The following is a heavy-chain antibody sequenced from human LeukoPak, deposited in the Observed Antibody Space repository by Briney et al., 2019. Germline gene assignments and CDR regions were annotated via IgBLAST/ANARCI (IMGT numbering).Heavy chain of an antibody. D-gene: IGHD4-17*01. V-gene: IGHV3-48*03. J-gene: IGHJ6*02. CDR1: GFTFSNFE. CDR3: ARDQCGDYLQYYESGLDV. Sequence: GGTLRLSCEASGFTFSNFEMNWVRQAPGKGLEWVTYISSSGHSKYYADSVRGRFSISRDNAKNSVYLQMSSLRAEDTAIYYCARDQCGDYLQYYESGLDVWGQGTTVTVSS. CDR2: ISSSGHSK.